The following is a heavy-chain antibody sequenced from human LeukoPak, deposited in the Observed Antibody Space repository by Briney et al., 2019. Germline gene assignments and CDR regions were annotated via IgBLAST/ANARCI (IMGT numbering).Heavy chain of an antibody. CDR1: GFTIRSHG. V-gene: IGHV3-33*01. J-gene: IGHJ6*02. CDR3: XXXXXXSRWDGMDV. CDR2: IWFDGSNK. Sequence: PGGSLRLSCAASGFTIRSHGMHWVRQAPGKGLDWLAVIWFDGSNKFYADSVKGRITISRDNSKNTIYLQMNSLRAEDTAVYYCXXXXXXSRWDGMDVWGQGTTVTVSS. D-gene: IGHD4-23*01.